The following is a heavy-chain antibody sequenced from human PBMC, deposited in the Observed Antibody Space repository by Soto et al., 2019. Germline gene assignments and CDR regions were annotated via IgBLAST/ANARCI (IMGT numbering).Heavy chain of an antibody. CDR2: ISPYNGNT. D-gene: IGHD3-10*01. V-gene: IGHV1-18*01. CDR3: ARGIGGWFGVAYYYGMDV. CDR1: GYTFTSYG. J-gene: IGHJ6*02. Sequence: GASVKVSCTASGYTFTSYGSSWVRQAPGQGLEWMGWISPYNGNTNYAQKLQGRVTMTTDTSTSTAYMDLRSLRSDDTAVYYCARGIGGWFGVAYYYGMDVWGQGTTVTVSS.